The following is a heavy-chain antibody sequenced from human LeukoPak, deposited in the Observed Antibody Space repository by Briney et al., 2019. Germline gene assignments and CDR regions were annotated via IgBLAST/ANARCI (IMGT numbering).Heavy chain of an antibody. CDR2: IIPIFGTA. J-gene: IGHJ4*02. Sequence: GASVKVSCKASGYTFTSYDINWVRQATGQGLEWMGGIIPIFGTANYAQKFQGRVTITTDESTSTAYMELSSLRSEDTAVYYCARDRWGVGWNFDYWGQGTLVTVSS. D-gene: IGHD3-16*01. CDR1: GYTFTSYD. V-gene: IGHV1-69*05. CDR3: ARDRWGVGWNFDY.